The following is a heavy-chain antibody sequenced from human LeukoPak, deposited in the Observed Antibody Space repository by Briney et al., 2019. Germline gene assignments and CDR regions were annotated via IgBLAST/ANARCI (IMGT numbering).Heavy chain of an antibody. CDR2: ISSSGSTI. CDR1: GFTFSSYE. D-gene: IGHD3-16*01. CDR3: ARDFLHLGG. Sequence: AGGSLRLSCAASGFTFSSYEMNWVRQAPGKGLEWVSYISSSGSTIYYADSVKGRFTISRDNAKNTLYLQMNSLRAEDTAVYYCARDFLHLGGWGQGTMVTVSS. J-gene: IGHJ3*01. V-gene: IGHV3-48*03.